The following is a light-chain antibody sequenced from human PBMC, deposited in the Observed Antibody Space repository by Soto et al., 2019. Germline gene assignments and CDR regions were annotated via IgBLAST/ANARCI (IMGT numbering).Light chain of an antibody. V-gene: IGLV2-14*01. CDR1: SSDVGGYNY. J-gene: IGLJ1*01. CDR3: SAYRNGTTLV. Sequence: QSALTQPASVSGSPGQSITISCTGTSSDVGGYNYVSWYQQHPGKAPKLMIYEVSNRPSEVSNRFSGSQSGNTAALNISGLQAVDEADYYFSAYRNGTTLVVGSGTKLT. CDR2: EVS.